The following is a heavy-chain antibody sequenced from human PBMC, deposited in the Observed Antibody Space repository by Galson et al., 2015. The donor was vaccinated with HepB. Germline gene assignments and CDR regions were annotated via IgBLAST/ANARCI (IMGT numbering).Heavy chain of an antibody. Sequence: QSGAEVKKPGESLKISCKGSGYSFTSYWIGWVRQMPGKGLEWMGIIYPGDSDTRYSPSFQGQVTISADKSISTAYLQWSSLKASDTAMYYCARQVRLGYCSGGSCYHDAFDIWGQGTMVT. CDR3: ARQVRLGYCSGGSCYHDAFDI. D-gene: IGHD2-15*01. CDR1: GYSFTSYW. J-gene: IGHJ3*02. V-gene: IGHV5-51*01. CDR2: IYPGDSDT.